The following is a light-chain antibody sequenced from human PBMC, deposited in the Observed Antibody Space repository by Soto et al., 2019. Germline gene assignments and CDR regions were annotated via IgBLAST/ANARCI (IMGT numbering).Light chain of an antibody. J-gene: IGKJ1*01. Sequence: DMVLTQSPGTLSLSPGERATLSCRASQSVSSSYLAWYQQKPGQAPSLLIYGASSRTTGIPDRFGGSGSGTDFTLTISSLEPEDFAVYYCQQYDGSPWTFGQGTKVEIK. CDR3: QQYDGSPWT. CDR2: GAS. CDR1: QSVSSSY. V-gene: IGKV3-20*01.